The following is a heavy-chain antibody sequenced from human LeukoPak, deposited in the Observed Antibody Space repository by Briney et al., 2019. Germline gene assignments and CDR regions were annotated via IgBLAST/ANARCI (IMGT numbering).Heavy chain of an antibody. J-gene: IGHJ4*02. V-gene: IGHV4-30-2*01. CDR3: ARGASGSYYRGRFDY. Sequence: SETLSLTCAVSGGSISSGGYSWSWIRQPPGKGLERIGYIYHSGSTYYNPSLKSRVTISVDRSKDQFSLKLSSVTAADTAVYYCARGASGSYYRGRFDYWGQGTLVTVSS. CDR1: GGSISSGGYS. D-gene: IGHD1-26*01. CDR2: IYHSGST.